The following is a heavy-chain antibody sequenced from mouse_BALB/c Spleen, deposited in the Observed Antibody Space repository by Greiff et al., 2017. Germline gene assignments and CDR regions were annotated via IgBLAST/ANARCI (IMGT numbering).Heavy chain of an antibody. D-gene: IGHD1-2*01. CDR2: INPSNGRT. CDR1: GYTFTSYW. J-gene: IGHJ2*01. Sequence: VQLQQPGAELVKPGASVKLSCKASGYTFTSYWMHWVKQRPGQGLEWIGEINPSNGRTNYNEKFKSKATLTVDKSSSTAYMQLSSLTSEDSAVYYCARGVHYYGYAYYFDYWGQGTTLTVSS. V-gene: IGHV1S81*02. CDR3: ARGVHYYGYAYYFDY.